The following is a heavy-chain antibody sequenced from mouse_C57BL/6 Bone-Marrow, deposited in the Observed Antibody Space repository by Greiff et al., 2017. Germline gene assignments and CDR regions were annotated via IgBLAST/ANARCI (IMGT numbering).Heavy chain of an antibody. D-gene: IGHD2-3*01. CDR1: GYTFTSYW. V-gene: IGHV1-69*01. CDR3: ARGDDPEDY. CDR2: IDPSDSYT. J-gene: IGHJ4*01. Sequence: QVQLQQPGAELVMPGASVKLSCKASGYTFTSYWMHWVKQRPGQGLEWIGEIDPSDSYTNYNQKFKGKSTLTVDKSSSPAYMQLSSLTSEDSAVYYCARGDDPEDYWGQGTSVTVSS.